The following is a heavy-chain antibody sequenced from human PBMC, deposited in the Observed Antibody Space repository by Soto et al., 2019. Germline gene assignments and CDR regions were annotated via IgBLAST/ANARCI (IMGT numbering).Heavy chain of an antibody. CDR3: AKDLTLAYCGGDCLNFDY. CDR2: ISGRGGST. Sequence: GGSLRLSCAASGFTFSSYAMSWVRQAPGKGLEWVSAISGRGGSTYYADSVKGRFTISRDNSKNTLYLQMNSLRAEDTAVYYCAKDLTLAYCGGDCLNFDYWGQGTLVTVSS. CDR1: GFTFSSYA. D-gene: IGHD2-21*02. J-gene: IGHJ4*02. V-gene: IGHV3-23*01.